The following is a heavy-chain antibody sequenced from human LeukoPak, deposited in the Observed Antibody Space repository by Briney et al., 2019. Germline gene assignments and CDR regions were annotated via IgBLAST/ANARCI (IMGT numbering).Heavy chain of an antibody. J-gene: IGHJ4*02. CDR3: ARLSDIVATINY. Sequence: PETLSLTCTLSGYSLSRGYYWGWIRQPPGKGLGWIGSIYHSGSTYYNPSLKSRVTISVDTSKYQFSLKLSSVTAADTAVHYCARLSDIVATINYWGQGTLVTVSS. CDR2: IYHSGST. V-gene: IGHV4-38-2*02. CDR1: GYSLSRGYY. D-gene: IGHD5-12*01.